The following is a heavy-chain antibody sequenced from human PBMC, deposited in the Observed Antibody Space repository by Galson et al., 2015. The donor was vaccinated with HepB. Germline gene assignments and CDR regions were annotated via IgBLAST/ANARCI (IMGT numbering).Heavy chain of an antibody. V-gene: IGHV3-21*06. CDR2: INSRSDYR. CDR1: GITFNNYN. D-gene: IGHD1-14*01. J-gene: IGHJ3*01. Sequence: SLRLSCAGFGITFNNYNMNWVRQAPGKGLEWVSCINSRSDYRYYADSVEGRFTTSRDNAKNSLYLQMNSLRAEDTAVYYCARGGERYGADAFDLWGQGTMVTVSS. CDR3: ARGGERYGADAFDL.